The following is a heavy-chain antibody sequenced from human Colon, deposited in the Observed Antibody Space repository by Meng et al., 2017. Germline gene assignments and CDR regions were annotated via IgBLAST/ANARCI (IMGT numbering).Heavy chain of an antibody. Sequence: GESLKIFCAASGFSLSDYWMNWVRQVPGKGLEWVSRISVDGGSVSYADSVRGRFTISRDISKNTLYLQRNDLRADDTAVYYCASLSPPGTEKWIDPWGQGTLVTVSS. CDR3: ASLSPPGTEKWIDP. V-gene: IGHV3-74*01. CDR2: ISVDGGSV. D-gene: IGHD3-10*01. CDR1: GFSLSDYW. J-gene: IGHJ5*02.